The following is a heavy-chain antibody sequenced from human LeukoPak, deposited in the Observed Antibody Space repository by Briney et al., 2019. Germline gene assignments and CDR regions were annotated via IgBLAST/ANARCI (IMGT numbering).Heavy chain of an antibody. J-gene: IGHJ4*02. D-gene: IGHD2-21*02. CDR1: GFSFSSYT. CDR3: ARDGRCGGDCYAS. Sequence: PGGSLRLSCSASGFSFSSYTMNWVRQAPGKGLEWVSIISSSSSYIYYADSVKGRFTISRDNAKNALYLQMNSLRVEDTAVYYCARDGRCGGDCYASWGQGTLVTVSS. CDR2: ISSSSSYI. V-gene: IGHV3-21*01.